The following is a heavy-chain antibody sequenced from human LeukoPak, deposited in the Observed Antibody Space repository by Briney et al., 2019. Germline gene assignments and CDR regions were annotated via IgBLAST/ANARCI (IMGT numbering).Heavy chain of an antibody. CDR1: GFTFSSYS. Sequence: GGSLRLSCAASGFTFSSYSMNWVRQAPGKGLEWVSSISSSSSYIYYADSVKGRFTISRDNAKNSLYLQMYSLRAEGTAVYYCARPSVVPAAIYGMDVWGQGTTVTVSS. J-gene: IGHJ6*02. V-gene: IGHV3-21*01. CDR3: ARPSVVPAAIYGMDV. D-gene: IGHD2-2*01. CDR2: ISSSSSYI.